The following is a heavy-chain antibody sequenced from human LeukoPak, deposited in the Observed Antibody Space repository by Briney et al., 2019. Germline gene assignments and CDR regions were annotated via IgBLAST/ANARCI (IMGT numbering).Heavy chain of an antibody. CDR3: AKEGTSLDFDF. Sequence: ASVKVSCKASGGTFSSYAISWVRQAPGQGLEWMGWINPNSGGTNYAPRFQGRVTMSSDKYSNTVYMELNRLTFDDTAVYYCAKEGTSLDFDFWGLGSRVTVSS. CDR1: GGTFSSYA. J-gene: IGHJ4*02. CDR2: INPNSGGT. V-gene: IGHV1-2*02. D-gene: IGHD3-3*02.